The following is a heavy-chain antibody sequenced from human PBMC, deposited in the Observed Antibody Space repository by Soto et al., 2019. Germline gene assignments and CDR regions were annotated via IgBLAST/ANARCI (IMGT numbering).Heavy chain of an antibody. CDR3: ARGRYCLTGRCFPNWFDS. J-gene: IGHJ5*01. V-gene: IGHV4-30-4*01. Sequence: SETLSLTCSVSGDSISTVDYFWAWIHQPPGQALEYIGYIYKSTTTYYNPSFESRVAISLDTSKSQFSLTVTSVTAADTAVYFCARGRYCLTGRCFPNWFDSWGQGTLVTVYS. D-gene: IGHD2-15*01. CDR2: IYKSTTT. CDR1: GDSISTVDYF.